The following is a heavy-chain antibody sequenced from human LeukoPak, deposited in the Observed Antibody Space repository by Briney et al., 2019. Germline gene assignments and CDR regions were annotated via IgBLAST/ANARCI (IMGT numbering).Heavy chain of an antibody. V-gene: IGHV3-7*01. J-gene: IGHJ4*02. D-gene: IGHD2-21*01. Sequence: PVGSLRLSCTASGFTFSTYWMSWVRQAPGKGPEWVANIKQDGDEKYYVDSVKGRFTISRDNAKNSLYLQMDSLRADDTAVYYCARDKLHGPTLLDYWGQGTLVTVSS. CDR2: IKQDGDEK. CDR3: ARDKLHGPTLLDY. CDR1: GFTFSTYW.